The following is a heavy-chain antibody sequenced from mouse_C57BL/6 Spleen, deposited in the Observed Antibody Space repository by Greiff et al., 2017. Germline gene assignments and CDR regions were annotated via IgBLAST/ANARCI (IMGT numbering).Heavy chain of an antibody. CDR1: GYTFTDYN. CDR2: INPNNGGT. Sequence: VQLQQSGPELVKPGASVKIPCKASGYTFTDYNMDWVKQSHGKSLEWIGDINPNNGGTIYNQKFKGKATLTVDKSSSTAYMELRSLTSEDTAVYYCARSDYGNYPWFAYWGQGTLVTVSA. J-gene: IGHJ3*01. V-gene: IGHV1-18*01. CDR3: ARSDYGNYPWFAY. D-gene: IGHD2-1*01.